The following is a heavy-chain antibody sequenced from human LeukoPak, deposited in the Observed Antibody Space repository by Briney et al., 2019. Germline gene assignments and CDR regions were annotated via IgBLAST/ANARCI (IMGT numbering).Heavy chain of an antibody. CDR2: INSDGGRT. CDR3: ARYCSGSICYSGVDY. Sequence: GGSLRLSCAASGFTFGSYSMNWVRQAPGKGLEWVSTINSDGGRTYYADSVKGRFTISRDNSKNTLYLQMSSLRAEDTAVYYCARYCSGSICYSGVDYWGQGTLVPVSS. V-gene: IGHV3-23*01. J-gene: IGHJ4*02. D-gene: IGHD2-15*01. CDR1: GFTFGSYS.